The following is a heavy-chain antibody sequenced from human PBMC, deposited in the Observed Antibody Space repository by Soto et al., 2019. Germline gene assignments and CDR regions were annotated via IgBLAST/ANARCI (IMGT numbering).Heavy chain of an antibody. Sequence: SETLSLTCTVSGGSISSGGYYWSWIRQHPGKGLEWIGYIYYSGSTYYNPSLKSRVTISVDTSKNQFSLKLSSVTAADTAVYYCARVVTIFGVVTLNWFDPWGQGTLVTVSS. J-gene: IGHJ5*02. V-gene: IGHV4-31*03. CDR2: IYYSGST. CDR1: GGSISSGGYY. CDR3: ARVVTIFGVVTLNWFDP. D-gene: IGHD3-3*01.